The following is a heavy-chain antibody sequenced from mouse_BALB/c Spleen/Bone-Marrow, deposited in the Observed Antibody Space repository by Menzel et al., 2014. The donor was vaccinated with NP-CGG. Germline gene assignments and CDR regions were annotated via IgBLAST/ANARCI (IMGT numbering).Heavy chain of an antibody. CDR2: ISGGGSYR. CDR3: ATQNFDY. J-gene: IGHJ2*01. Sequence: EVKLQESGGGLVKPGGSLKLSCTASGFTFSSYGMFWVRQTPEKRLEWVATISGGGSYRYYPDSVQGRITISRDNAKNNLYLQMSSLRSEDTALYYCATQNFDYWGQGTTLTVSS. CDR1: GFTFSSYG. V-gene: IGHV5-9-2*01.